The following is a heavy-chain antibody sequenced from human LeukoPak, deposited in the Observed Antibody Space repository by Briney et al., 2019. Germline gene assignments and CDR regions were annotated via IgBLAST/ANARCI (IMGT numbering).Heavy chain of an antibody. Sequence: GGSLRLSCAASGFTVSTYCMTWVRQAPGKGLECVSVYSGGSTYYADSVQGRFTVSRDNSKNTLYLQMNSLRAEDTAMYYCARGLGYCTSTTCLLPFDYWGQGTLVTVSS. J-gene: IGHJ4*02. V-gene: IGHV3-53*01. CDR2: YSGGST. D-gene: IGHD2-2*01. CDR1: GFTVSTYC. CDR3: ARGLGYCTSTTCLLPFDY.